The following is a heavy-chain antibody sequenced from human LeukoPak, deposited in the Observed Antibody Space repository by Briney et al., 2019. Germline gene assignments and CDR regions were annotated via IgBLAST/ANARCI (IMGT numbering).Heavy chain of an antibody. V-gene: IGHV1-69*06. CDR1: GGTFSSYA. Sequence: ASVKVSCKASGGTFSSYAISWVRQAPGQGLEWMGGIIPIFGTANYAQKFQGRVTITADKSTSTAYMELSSLRSEDTAVYYCAKDHDFLMPRLVGYEFDYWGQGTLVTVSS. CDR3: AKDHDFLMPRLVGYEFDY. D-gene: IGHD3-3*01. CDR2: IIPIFGTA. J-gene: IGHJ4*02.